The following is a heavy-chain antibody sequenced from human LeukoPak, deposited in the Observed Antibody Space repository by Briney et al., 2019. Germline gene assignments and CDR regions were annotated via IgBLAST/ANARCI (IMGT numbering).Heavy chain of an antibody. V-gene: IGHV4-39*01. Sequence: SETLSLTCTVSGGSISSSSYYWGWIRQPPGKGLEWIGSIYYSGSTYYNPSLKSRVTISVDTSKNQFSLKLISVTAADTAVYYCARLVYYYGSGSYYSPLTYYYYYMDVWGKGTTVTISS. CDR1: GGSISSSSYY. D-gene: IGHD3-10*01. CDR3: ARLVYYYGSGSYYSPLTYYYYYMDV. J-gene: IGHJ6*03. CDR2: IYYSGST.